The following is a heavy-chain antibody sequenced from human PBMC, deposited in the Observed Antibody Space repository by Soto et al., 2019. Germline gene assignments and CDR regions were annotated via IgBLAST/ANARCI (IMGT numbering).Heavy chain of an antibody. CDR3: ARVSLVGTSGGRYFDY. V-gene: IGHV3-72*01. CDR2: IKNKANSYTT. D-gene: IGHD1-26*01. J-gene: IGHJ4*02. Sequence: EVQLVESGGGLVQPGGSPRLSCAASGFTFSAHYMDWVRQAPGKGLEWVGRIKNKANSYTTEYAASVEGRFTISREDSKNSLYLQMNSLKTGDTAVYYCARVSLVGTSGGRYFDYWGQGSQVAVSS. CDR1: GFTFSAHY.